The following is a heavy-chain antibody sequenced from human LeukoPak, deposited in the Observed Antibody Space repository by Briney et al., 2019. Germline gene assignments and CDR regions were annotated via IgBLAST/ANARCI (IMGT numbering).Heavy chain of an antibody. D-gene: IGHD3-16*02. CDR2: INPNSGGT. V-gene: IGHV1-2*02. CDR3: ARMHDYVWGSYRALGY. CDR1: GYTFTGYY. J-gene: IGHJ4*02. Sequence: ASVKVSCEASGYTFTGYYMHWVRQAPGQGLEWMGWINPNSGGTNYAQKFQGRVTMTRDTSISTAYMELSRLRSDDTAVYYCARMHDYVWGSYRALGYWGQGTLVTVSS.